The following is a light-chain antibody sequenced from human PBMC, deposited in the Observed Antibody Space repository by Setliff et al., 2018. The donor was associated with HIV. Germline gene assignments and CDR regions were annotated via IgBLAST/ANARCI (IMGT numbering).Light chain of an antibody. CDR3: SSYAVTNTLP. J-gene: IGLJ1*01. CDR2: EVS. CDR1: SSDVGGYNY. V-gene: IGLV2-14*01. Sequence: QSVLTQPASVSGSPGRSITISCTGTSSDVGGYNYVSWYQQHPGKAPKLMIYEVSNRPSGVSNRFSGSKSGNTASLTISGLQAEDEADYYCSSYAVTNTLPFGTGTKVTVL.